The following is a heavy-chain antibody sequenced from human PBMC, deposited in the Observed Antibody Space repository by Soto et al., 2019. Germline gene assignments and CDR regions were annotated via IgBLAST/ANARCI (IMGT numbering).Heavy chain of an antibody. V-gene: IGHV1-18*04. J-gene: IGHJ4*02. CDR2: ISAYNGNT. D-gene: IGHD3-22*01. Sequence: ASVKVSCKASGYTFTSYGISWVRQAPGQGLEWMGWISAYNGNTNYAQKLQGRVTITTDTSTSTTYMELRSLRSDDTAVNYCARYPEEYDYYDSSGYSEGFDYWGQGNLVTVS. CDR3: ARYPEEYDYYDSSGYSEGFDY. CDR1: GYTFTSYG.